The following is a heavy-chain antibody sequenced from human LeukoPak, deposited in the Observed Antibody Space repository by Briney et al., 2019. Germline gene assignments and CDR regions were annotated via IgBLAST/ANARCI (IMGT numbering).Heavy chain of an antibody. V-gene: IGHV1-46*01. CDR3: ARDGVAGVYYFDS. CDR2: INPSGGST. CDR1: GYTLTSYY. D-gene: IGHD6-19*01. Sequence: ASVKVSCKASGYTLTSYYMHWVRQAPGQGLEWMGIINPSGGSTNYAQKFQGRVTMTRDMSTSTVYMELSSLRSEDTAVYYCARDGVAGVYYFDSWGQGTLVTVSS. J-gene: IGHJ4*02.